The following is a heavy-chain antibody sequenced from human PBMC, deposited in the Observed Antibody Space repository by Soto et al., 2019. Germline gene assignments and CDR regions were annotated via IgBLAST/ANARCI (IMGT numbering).Heavy chain of an antibody. CDR2: ISYDGSIK. D-gene: IGHD3-16*01. J-gene: IGHJ4*02. CDR1: GFTFSSHS. CDR3: AREWSTAGDLDY. Sequence: QVQLVESGGDVVQPGRSLRLSCAASGFTFSSHSIQWVRQAPGKGLEWVGVISYDGSIKYYADSVKGRFTNSRDNSKNTAYLQMNSLRAEETAVFSCAREWSTAGDLDYWGQGTLVIVST. V-gene: IGHV3-30-3*01.